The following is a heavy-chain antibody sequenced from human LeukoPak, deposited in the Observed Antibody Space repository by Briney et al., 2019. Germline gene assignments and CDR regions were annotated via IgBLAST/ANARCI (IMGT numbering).Heavy chain of an antibody. CDR2: IYPGDSDT. D-gene: IGHD3-3*01. CDR3: ATKMWSGYTAMVDY. V-gene: IGHV5-51*01. Sequence: GESLQISCQGSGYSFTSYWIGWVRQLPGKGLEWMGIIYPGDSDTRYSPSFQGQVTISADKSISTAYLQWSSLKASDTAMYYCATKMWSGYTAMVDYWGQGTLVTVSS. CDR1: GYSFTSYW. J-gene: IGHJ4*02.